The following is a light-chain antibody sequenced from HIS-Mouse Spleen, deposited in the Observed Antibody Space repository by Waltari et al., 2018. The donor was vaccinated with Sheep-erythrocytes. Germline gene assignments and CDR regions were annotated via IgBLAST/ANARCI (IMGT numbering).Light chain of an antibody. Sequence: DIVMTQSPLSLPVTPGEPASISCRSSQSLLHSNGYNYWDWYLQKPGQSPQLLIYLGSNRASGVPDRFSGSGSGTDFTLKISRVEAEDVGVYYCMQALQTPIFTFGPGTKVEIK. CDR1: QSLLHSNGYNY. J-gene: IGKJ3*01. CDR3: MQALQTPIFT. CDR2: LGS. V-gene: IGKV2-28*01.